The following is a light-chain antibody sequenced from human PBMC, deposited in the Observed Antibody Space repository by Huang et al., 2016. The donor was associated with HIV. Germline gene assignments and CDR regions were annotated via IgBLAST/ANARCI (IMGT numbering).Light chain of an antibody. J-gene: IGKJ4*01. CDR3: QKYSSAPPLT. CDR2: AAS. Sequence: DIQMTQSPSSLSASVGDRVTITCRASQGISNYLAWYQHKPGKFPKLLIYAASTLQSGVPSRFSGSGSGTEFTLTISSLQPEDVATYYCQKYSSAPPLTFGGGTKVEIK. CDR1: QGISNY. V-gene: IGKV1-27*01.